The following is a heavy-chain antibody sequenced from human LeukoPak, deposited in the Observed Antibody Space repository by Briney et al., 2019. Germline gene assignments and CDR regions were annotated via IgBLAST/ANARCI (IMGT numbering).Heavy chain of an antibody. CDR2: ISWNSGSI. D-gene: IGHD1-26*01. J-gene: IGHJ6*03. V-gene: IGHV3-9*03. CDR3: AKDIGSGDYYYYYYMDV. CDR1: GFTFDDYA. Sequence: GGSLRLSCAASGFTFDDYAMRWVRQAPGKGLELVSGISWNSGSIGYADSVKGRFTISRDNAKNSLYLQMNSLRAEDMALYYCAKDIGSGDYYYYYYMDVWGKGTTVTVSS.